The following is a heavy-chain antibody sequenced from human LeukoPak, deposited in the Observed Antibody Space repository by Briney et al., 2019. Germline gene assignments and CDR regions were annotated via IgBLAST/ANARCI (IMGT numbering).Heavy chain of an antibody. D-gene: IGHD5-24*01. CDR2: IFSNGDT. J-gene: IGHJ4*02. V-gene: IGHV3-53*01. CDR1: EFTVSRNY. Sequence: GRSLRLSCTASEFTVSRNYMLWVRQAPGKGLEWVSLIFSNGDTHYADSVKGRFTISRDTSKNTVSLQMNSLRVEDTAMYYCTRDQMNYWGQGTLVTVSS. CDR3: TRDQMNY.